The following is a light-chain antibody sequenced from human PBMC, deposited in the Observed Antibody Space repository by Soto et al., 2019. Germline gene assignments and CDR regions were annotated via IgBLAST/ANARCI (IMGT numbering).Light chain of an antibody. CDR3: QAWDSSIVV. Sequence: SYELTQPPSVSVSPGQTASITCSGDKLGDKYACWYQQKPGQSPVVVIYQDRKRPSGIPERFSGSNSGNTATLTISGTQALDEAHYYCQAWDSSIVVFGGGTKLTVL. CDR2: QDR. J-gene: IGLJ2*01. CDR1: KLGDKY. V-gene: IGLV3-1*01.